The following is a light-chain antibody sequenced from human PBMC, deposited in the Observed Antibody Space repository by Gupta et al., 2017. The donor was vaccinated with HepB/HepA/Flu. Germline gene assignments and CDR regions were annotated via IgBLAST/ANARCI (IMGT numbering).Light chain of an antibody. Sequence: DIVMTQSPDSLAVSLGERATINCKSSQSVLFTSNNKDYLAWYQQKPVQPPKLLIYWASTRESGVPDRFSGSGSGTDFTLTISSLQAEDVAVYYCQQYCTTPWTFGQGTKVEIK. CDR1: QSVLFTSNNKDY. CDR2: WAS. V-gene: IGKV4-1*01. CDR3: QQYCTTPWT. J-gene: IGKJ1*01.